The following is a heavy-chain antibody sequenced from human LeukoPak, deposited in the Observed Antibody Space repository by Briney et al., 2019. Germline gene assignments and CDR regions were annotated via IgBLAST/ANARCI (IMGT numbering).Heavy chain of an antibody. D-gene: IGHD2-15*01. CDR2: MNPNSGNT. Sequence: GASVKDSCKASGYTFTSYDINWVRQATGQGLEWMGWMNPNSGNTGYAQKFQGRVTMTRNTSISTAYMELSSLRSEDTAVYYCARGLNAPYCSGGSCYSSFYYYYGMDVWGQGTTVTVSS. CDR1: GYTFTSYD. CDR3: ARGLNAPYCSGGSCYSSFYYYYGMDV. V-gene: IGHV1-8*01. J-gene: IGHJ6*02.